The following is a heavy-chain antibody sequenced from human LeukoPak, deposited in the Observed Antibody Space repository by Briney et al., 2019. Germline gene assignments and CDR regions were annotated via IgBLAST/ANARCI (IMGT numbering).Heavy chain of an antibody. D-gene: IGHD3-22*01. Sequence: PGGSLRLSCAASGFTDSSNYMSWVRQAPGKGLEWVSVIYSGGSTYYADSVKGRFTISRDNSRNTLYLQMNSLGAEDTAVYYCARDRDDSSGYYWGGNAFDIWGQGTMVTVSS. CDR2: IYSGGST. CDR3: ARDRDDSSGYYWGGNAFDI. V-gene: IGHV3-53*01. CDR1: GFTDSSNY. J-gene: IGHJ3*02.